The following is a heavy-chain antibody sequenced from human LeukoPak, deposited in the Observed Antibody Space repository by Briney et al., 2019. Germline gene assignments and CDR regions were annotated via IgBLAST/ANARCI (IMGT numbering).Heavy chain of an antibody. Sequence: GGSLRLSCAASGFTFSSYAMSWVPQAPGKGLEWVSAISGSGGSTYYADSVKGRFTISRDNSKNTLYLQMNSLRADDTAVYYCAKAADNGYYYYFHYWGQGTLVTVSS. CDR2: ISGSGGST. CDR1: GFTFSSYA. D-gene: IGHD3-22*01. V-gene: IGHV3-23*01. J-gene: IGHJ4*02. CDR3: AKAADNGYYYYFHY.